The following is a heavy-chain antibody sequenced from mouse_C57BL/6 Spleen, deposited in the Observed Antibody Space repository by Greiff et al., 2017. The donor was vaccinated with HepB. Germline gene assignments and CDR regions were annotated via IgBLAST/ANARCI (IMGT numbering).Heavy chain of an antibody. Sequence: EVQLQQSGPELVKPGASVKIPCKASGYTFTDYNMDWVKQSHGKSLEWIGDINPNTGGTIYNQKFKGKATLTVDKSSSTAYMELRSLTSEDTAVYYCARGYYGSSFAYWGQGTLVTVSA. J-gene: IGHJ3*01. V-gene: IGHV1-18*01. CDR3: ARGYYGSSFAY. D-gene: IGHD1-1*01. CDR2: INPNTGGT. CDR1: GYTFTDYN.